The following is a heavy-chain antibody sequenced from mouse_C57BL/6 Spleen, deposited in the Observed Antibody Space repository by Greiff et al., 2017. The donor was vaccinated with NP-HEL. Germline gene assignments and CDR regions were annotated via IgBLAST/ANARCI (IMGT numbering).Heavy chain of an antibody. CDR1: GYTFTSYW. CDR3: ARCNSPLCFDY. Sequence: VQLQQPGAELVKPGASVKLSCKASGYTFTSYWMHWVKQRPGQGLEWIGMIHPTSGSTNYNEKFKGKATLTVDKSSSTAYMQLSSLTSEDSAVYYCARCNSPLCFDYWGQGTTLTVSS. J-gene: IGHJ2*01. D-gene: IGHD6-1*01. CDR2: IHPTSGST. V-gene: IGHV1-64*01.